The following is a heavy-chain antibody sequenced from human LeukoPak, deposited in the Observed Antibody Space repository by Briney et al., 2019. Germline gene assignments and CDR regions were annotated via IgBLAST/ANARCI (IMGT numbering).Heavy chain of an antibody. D-gene: IGHD2-2*01. CDR2: IYYSGST. CDR3: ARHYCTGTSCYRFDP. J-gene: IGHJ5*02. V-gene: IGHV4-59*08. Sequence: SETLSLTCTVSGDSISNYLWSWIRQPPGKGLEWIGYIYYSGSTNYNPSLKSRVTISVDTSKTQFSLKLSSVTAADTAVYYCARHYCTGTSCYRFDPWGQGTLVTVSS. CDR1: GDSISNYL.